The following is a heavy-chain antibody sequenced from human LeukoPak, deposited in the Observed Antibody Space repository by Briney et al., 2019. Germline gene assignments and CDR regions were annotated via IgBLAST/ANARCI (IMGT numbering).Heavy chain of an antibody. CDR1: GYSFTSYW. V-gene: IGHV5-10-1*01. J-gene: IGHJ4*02. Sequence: GESLKISCKGPGYSFTSYWISWVRQMPGKGLEWMGRIDPSDSYTNYSPSFQGHVTISADKSISTAYLQWSSLKASDTAMYYCARLGGSYVPPDYWGQGTLVTVSS. D-gene: IGHD1-26*01. CDR2: IDPSDSYT. CDR3: ARLGGSYVPPDY.